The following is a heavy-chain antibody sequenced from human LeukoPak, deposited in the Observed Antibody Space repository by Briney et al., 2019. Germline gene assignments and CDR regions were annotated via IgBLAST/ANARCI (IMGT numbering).Heavy chain of an antibody. Sequence: GGSLRLSCAASGFTFSSYAMSWVRQAPGKGLEWVSAISGSGGSTYYADSVKGRFTISRDNAKSSLYLQMNSLRAEDTAVYYCARSGYGYFDYWGQGTLVTVSS. CDR3: ARSGYGYFDY. CDR1: GFTFSSYA. D-gene: IGHD5-18*01. V-gene: IGHV3-23*01. J-gene: IGHJ4*02. CDR2: ISGSGGST.